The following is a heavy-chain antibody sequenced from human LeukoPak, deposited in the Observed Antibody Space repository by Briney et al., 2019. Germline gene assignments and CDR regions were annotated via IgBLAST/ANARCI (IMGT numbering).Heavy chain of an antibody. D-gene: IGHD6-19*01. V-gene: IGHV3-30*18. CDR3: VKDRHYSSSIMGI. CDR2: ISYDGSNK. Sequence: KSLRLSCAASGFTFSSYDMHWVRQAPGKGLEWVAVISYDGSNKYYADSVKGRVTISRDNSKNTLYLQMNSLRAEDTAMYYCVKDRHYSSSIMGIWGQGTLVTVSS. J-gene: IGHJ4*02. CDR1: GFTFSSYD.